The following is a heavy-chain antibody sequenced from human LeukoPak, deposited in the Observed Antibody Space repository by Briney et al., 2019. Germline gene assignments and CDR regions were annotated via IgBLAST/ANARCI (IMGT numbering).Heavy chain of an antibody. CDR1: GGSFSGYY. D-gene: IGHD4-23*01. CDR2: INHSGST. Sequence: SETLSLTYAVYGGSFSGYYWSWIRQPPGKGLEWIGEINHSGSTNYNPSLKSRVSISVDTSKYQFSLKLSTVSAADTAVYYCAAQTTVVGISYRGQGTLVTVSS. V-gene: IGHV4-34*01. J-gene: IGHJ4*02. CDR3: AAQTTVVGISY.